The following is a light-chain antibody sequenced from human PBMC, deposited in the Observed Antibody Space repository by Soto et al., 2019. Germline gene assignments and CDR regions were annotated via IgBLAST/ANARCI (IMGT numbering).Light chain of an antibody. CDR1: QSISFY. Sequence: DIQMTQSPSSLSASVGDRVTITCRASQSISFYLNWYRQKPGKAPKLLIYTASNVQSGVPSRISGSGSGTDFTLTISSLQPEDFATYYCQQSYNMPRTFGQGTKVDNK. CDR2: TAS. V-gene: IGKV1-39*01. CDR3: QQSYNMPRT. J-gene: IGKJ1*01.